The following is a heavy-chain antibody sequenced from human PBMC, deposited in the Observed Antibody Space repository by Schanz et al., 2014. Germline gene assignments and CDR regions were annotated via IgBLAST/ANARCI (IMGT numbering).Heavy chain of an antibody. CDR2: ISSRSEHR. D-gene: IGHD1-1*01. CDR1: GFTFTDHF. Sequence: QVQLVETGGDLVKPGGSLRLSCAASGFTFTDHFMAWIRQAPGKGLEWLSFISSRSEHRNYAASVKGRFTISRDNAKTSLFLQMNSLRADDTAVYYCARVVYSPTWNYLDSWGPGTLVTVSS. CDR3: ARVVYSPTWNYLDS. J-gene: IGHJ4*02. V-gene: IGHV3-11*06.